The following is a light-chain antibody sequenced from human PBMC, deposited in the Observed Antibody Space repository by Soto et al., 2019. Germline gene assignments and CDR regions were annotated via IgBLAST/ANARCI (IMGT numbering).Light chain of an antibody. V-gene: IGKV3-20*01. CDR1: QSVTSTY. Sequence: EIVLTQSPGTLSLSPGERATLSCRASQSVTSTYLAWYQQKPGQAPRLLIYGASSRATGIPDRFSGSGSGTDFTLTISGLEPEDFAMYYCQQYGSSPTFGPGTKVDI. CDR3: QQYGSSPT. J-gene: IGKJ3*01. CDR2: GAS.